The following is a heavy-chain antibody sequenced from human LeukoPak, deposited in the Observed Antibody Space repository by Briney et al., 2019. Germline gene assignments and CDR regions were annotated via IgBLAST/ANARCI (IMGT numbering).Heavy chain of an antibody. V-gene: IGHV1-18*01. D-gene: IGHD6-13*01. Sequence: ASVKVSCKASGYTFTSYGIIWVRQAPGQGLEWMGWISAYNGNTNYAQKLQGRVTMTTDTSTSTAYMELRSLRSDDTAVYYCARAPRISSSWYNWFDPWGQGTLVTVSS. CDR2: ISAYNGNT. CDR1: GYTFTSYG. CDR3: ARAPRISSSWYNWFDP. J-gene: IGHJ5*02.